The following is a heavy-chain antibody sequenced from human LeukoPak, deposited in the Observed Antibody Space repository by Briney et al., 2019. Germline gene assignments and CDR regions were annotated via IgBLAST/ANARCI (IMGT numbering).Heavy chain of an antibody. CDR3: ARGGGYYGSGSRDYYGMDV. CDR2: IYTSGST. J-gene: IGHJ6*02. Sequence: SETLSLTCTVSGGSISSYYWSWIRQPAGKGLEWIGRIYTSGSTNYNPSLKGRVTMSVDTSKNQFSLKLSSVTAADTAVYYCARGGGYYGSGSRDYYGMDVWGQGTTVTVSS. CDR1: GGSISSYY. V-gene: IGHV4-4*07. D-gene: IGHD3-10*01.